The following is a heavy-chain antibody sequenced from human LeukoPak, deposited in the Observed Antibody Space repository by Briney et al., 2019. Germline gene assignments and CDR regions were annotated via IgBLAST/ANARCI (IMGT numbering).Heavy chain of an antibody. D-gene: IGHD7-27*01. CDR3: ARESYWGSSAKGFDY. CDR1: GFTFSSYA. J-gene: IGHJ4*02. CDR2: ISGSGGST. Sequence: GGSLRLSCAASGFTFSSYAMSWVRQAPGKGLEWVSAISGSGGSTYYADSVKGRFTISRDNSKNTLYLQMNSLRDEDTAVYYCARESYWGSSAKGFDYWGQGTLVTVSS. V-gene: IGHV3-23*01.